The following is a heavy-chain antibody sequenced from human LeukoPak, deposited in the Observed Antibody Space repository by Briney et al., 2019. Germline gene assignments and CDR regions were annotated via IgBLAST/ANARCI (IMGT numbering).Heavy chain of an antibody. V-gene: IGHV1-18*01. CDR1: GYTFTSYG. CDR2: ISAYNGNT. J-gene: IGHJ4*02. D-gene: IGHD3-10*01. Sequence: ASVKVSCKASGYTFTSYGISWVRQAPGQGLEWMGWISAYNGNTNYAQKLQGRVTMTTDTSTSTAYMELRSLRSDDTAVYYCARDQPLAAHRYGSGSYYRPVDYWGQGTLVTVSS. CDR3: ARDQPLAAHRYGSGSYYRPVDY.